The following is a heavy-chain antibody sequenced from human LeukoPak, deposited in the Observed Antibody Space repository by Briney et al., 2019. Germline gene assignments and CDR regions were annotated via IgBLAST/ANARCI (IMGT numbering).Heavy chain of an antibody. J-gene: IGHJ4*02. CDR3: TTGPYYYDSSEPFDY. D-gene: IGHD3-22*01. CDR1: GFTFDDYG. Sequence: GGSLRLSCAASGFTFDDYGMSWVRQAPGKGLEWGGRIKSKTDGGTTDYAAPVKGRFTISRDDSKNTLYLQMNSLKTEDTAVYYCTTGPYYYDSSEPFDYWGQGTLVTVSS. CDR2: IKSKTDGGTT. V-gene: IGHV3-15*01.